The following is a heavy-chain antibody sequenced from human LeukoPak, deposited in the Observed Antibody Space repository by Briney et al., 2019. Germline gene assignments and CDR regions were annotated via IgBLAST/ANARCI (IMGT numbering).Heavy chain of an antibody. J-gene: IGHJ5*02. CDR3: AREEAEYCSSTSCYIRWWFDP. D-gene: IGHD2-2*02. CDR2: ISAYNGNT. V-gene: IGHV1-18*01. CDR1: GYTFTSYG. Sequence: ASVKVSCKASGYTFTSYGISWVRQAPGQGLEWMGWISAYNGNTNNAQKLQGRVTMTTDTSTSTAYMELRSLRSDDTAVYYCAREEAEYCSSTSCYIRWWFDPWSQGTLVTVSS.